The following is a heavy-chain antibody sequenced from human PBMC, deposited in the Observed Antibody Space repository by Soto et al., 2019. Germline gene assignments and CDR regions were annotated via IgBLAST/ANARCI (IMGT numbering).Heavy chain of an antibody. CDR1: GFTFDDYT. CDR2: ISWDGGST. J-gene: IGHJ6*02. CDR3: AKGPSGVYCSGGSCYSGMRYYYYGMDV. D-gene: IGHD2-15*01. Sequence: PGGSLRLSCAASGFTFDDYTMHWVRQAPGKGLEWVSLISWDGGSTYYADSVKGRFTISRDNSKNSLYLQMNSLRTEDTALYYCAKGPSGVYCSGGSCYSGMRYYYYGMDVWGQGTTVTVSS. V-gene: IGHV3-43*01.